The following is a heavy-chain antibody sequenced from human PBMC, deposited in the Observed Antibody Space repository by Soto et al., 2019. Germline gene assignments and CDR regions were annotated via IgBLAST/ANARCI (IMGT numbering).Heavy chain of an antibody. V-gene: IGHV4-31*03. CDR1: GGSVSSGAYY. J-gene: IGHJ4*02. Sequence: SETLSLTCTVSGGSVSSGAYYWSWIRQHPGKGLEWIGYIYYRGGTYYNPSLRGRITISSDMSKNQFSLKLSSVTAADTAVYYCARAPDGTVAFDVWGQGTLVTVSS. CDR3: ARAPDGTVAFDV. CDR2: IYYRGGT. D-gene: IGHD1-1*01.